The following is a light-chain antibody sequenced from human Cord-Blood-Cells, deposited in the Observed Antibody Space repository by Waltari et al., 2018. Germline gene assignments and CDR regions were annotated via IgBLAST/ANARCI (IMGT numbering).Light chain of an antibody. Sequence: DIQMTQSPSSLSASVGDRVTITCRASPSISSYLNWYQQKPGKAPKLLIYAASSLQSGVPSRFGGSGSGTDFSLTISSLQPEDFATYYCQQSYSTPFTFGPGTKVDIK. CDR1: PSISSY. V-gene: IGKV1-39*01. J-gene: IGKJ3*01. CDR2: AAS. CDR3: QQSYSTPFT.